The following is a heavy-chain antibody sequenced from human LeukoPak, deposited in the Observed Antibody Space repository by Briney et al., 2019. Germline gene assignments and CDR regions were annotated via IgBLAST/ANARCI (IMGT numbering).Heavy chain of an antibody. CDR1: GFTFSTYV. CDR2: ISYDGSNK. CDR3: ARDNWVDC. V-gene: IGHV3-30-3*01. Sequence: GGSLRLSCAASGFTFSTYVMHWVRQAPGKGLEWVADISYDGSNKYHADSVKGRFTISRDNSKNTLYLQMNSLRAEDTAIYYCARDNWVDCWGQGTLVTVSS. J-gene: IGHJ5*01.